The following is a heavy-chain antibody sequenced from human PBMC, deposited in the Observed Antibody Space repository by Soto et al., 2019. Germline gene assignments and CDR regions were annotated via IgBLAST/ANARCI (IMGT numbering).Heavy chain of an antibody. D-gene: IGHD2-2*01. J-gene: IGHJ4*02. Sequence: SVKVSCKASGYSFSNYGISWVRQAPGQGLEWMGGIIPIFGTANYAQKFQGRVTITADESTSTAYMELSSLRSEDTAVYYCARPSTSHGRFDYWGQGTLVTVSS. CDR1: GYSFSNYG. CDR3: ARPSTSHGRFDY. CDR2: IIPIFGTA. V-gene: IGHV1-69*13.